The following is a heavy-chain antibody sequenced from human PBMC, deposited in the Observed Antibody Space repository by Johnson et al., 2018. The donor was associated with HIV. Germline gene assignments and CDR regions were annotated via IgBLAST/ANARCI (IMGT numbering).Heavy chain of an antibody. J-gene: IGHJ3*02. CDR1: GFTFSTYA. CDR2: ISGSGGST. D-gene: IGHD1-26*01. CDR3: AKDRLVGATGDAFDI. Sequence: VHLVESGGTLVQPGGSLRLSCAASGFTFSTYAMNWVRQAPGKGLEWVSAISGSGGSTYYADSVKGRFTISRDNSKNTLYLQMNGLRAEDQAVAYCAKDRLVGATGDAFDIWGQGTMVTVSS. V-gene: IGHV3-23*04.